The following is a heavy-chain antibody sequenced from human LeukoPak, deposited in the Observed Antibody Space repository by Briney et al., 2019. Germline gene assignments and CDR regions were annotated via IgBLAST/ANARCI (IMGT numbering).Heavy chain of an antibody. J-gene: IGHJ4*02. CDR3: ARAPLRQPHYFDY. CDR1: GFTFSDYY. CDR2: ISSSGSTI. Sequence: GGSLRLSCAASGFTFSDYYMSWIRQAPGKGLEWLSYISSSGSTIYYADSVKGRFTISRDNAKNSLYLQMNSLRAEDTAVYFCARAPLRQPHYFDYWGQGTLVTVSS. D-gene: IGHD2-2*01. V-gene: IGHV3-11*04.